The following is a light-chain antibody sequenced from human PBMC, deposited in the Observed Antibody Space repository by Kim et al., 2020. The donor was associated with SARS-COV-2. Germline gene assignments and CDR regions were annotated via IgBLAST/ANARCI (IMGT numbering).Light chain of an antibody. CDR2: RNN. V-gene: IGLV1-47*01. CDR1: GSNIGSNY. CDR3: AAWDDSLSGVV. Sequence: GQGVTISCSGSGSNIGSNYVYWYQHLPGTAPKLLIYRNNQRPSGVPDRFSGSKSGTSASLAISGLRSEDEADYYCAAWDDSLSGVVFGGGTQLTVL. J-gene: IGLJ2*01.